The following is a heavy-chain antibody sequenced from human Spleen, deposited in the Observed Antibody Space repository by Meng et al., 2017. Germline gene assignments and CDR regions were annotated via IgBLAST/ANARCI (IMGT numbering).Heavy chain of an antibody. CDR3: ARGPTTMAHDFDY. Sequence: QGQLAQVGAGLFKTSETLSLTCVGSGGSFTDYYWSWIRQPPGKGLEWIGEINHSGSTNYNPSLESRATISVDTSQNNLSLKLSSVTAADSAVYYCARGPTTMAHDFDYWGQGTLVTVSS. D-gene: IGHD4-11*01. CDR2: INHSGST. J-gene: IGHJ4*02. CDR1: GGSFTDYY. V-gene: IGHV4-34*01.